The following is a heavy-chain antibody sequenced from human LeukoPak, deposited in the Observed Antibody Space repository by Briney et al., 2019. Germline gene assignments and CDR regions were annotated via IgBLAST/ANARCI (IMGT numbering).Heavy chain of an antibody. V-gene: IGHV1-18*01. Sequence: ASVKVSCKASGYTFTSYGISWVRQAPGQGLEWMGWISAYNGNTNYAQKLQGRVTMTTDTSTSTAYMELRSPRSDDTAVYYFARDRSAYDYGDYVNWFDPWGQGTLVTVSS. CDR1: GYTFTSYG. J-gene: IGHJ5*02. D-gene: IGHD4-17*01. CDR3: ARDRSAYDYGDYVNWFDP. CDR2: ISAYNGNT.